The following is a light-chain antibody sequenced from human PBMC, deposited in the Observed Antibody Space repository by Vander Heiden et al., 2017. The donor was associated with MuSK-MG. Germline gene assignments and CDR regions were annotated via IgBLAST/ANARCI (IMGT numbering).Light chain of an antibody. J-gene: IGKJ2*01. Sequence: DIQMTQSPSSLSASVGDRVTITCRASQSISSYLNWYQQKPGKAPKLLIYAASSLQSGVPSRFSGSGSGTDFTLTISSLQPEDFATYYCQQSYSTPYTFGQATKLGIK. CDR1: QSISSY. CDR3: QQSYSTPYT. CDR2: AAS. V-gene: IGKV1-39*01.